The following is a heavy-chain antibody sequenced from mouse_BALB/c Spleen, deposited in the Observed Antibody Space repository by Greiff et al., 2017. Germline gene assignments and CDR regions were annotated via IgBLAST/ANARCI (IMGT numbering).Heavy chain of an antibody. V-gene: IGHV5-4*02. CDR2: ISDGGSYT. CDR3: ARDSSYESAY. D-gene: IGHD1-1*01. J-gene: IGHJ3*01. CDR1: GFTFSDYY. Sequence: EVKLEESGGGLVKPGGSLKLSCAASGFTFSDYYMYWVRQTPEKRLEWVATISDGGSYTYYPDSVKGRFTISRDNAKNNLYLQMSSLKSEDTAMYYCARDSSYESAYWGQGTLVTVSA.